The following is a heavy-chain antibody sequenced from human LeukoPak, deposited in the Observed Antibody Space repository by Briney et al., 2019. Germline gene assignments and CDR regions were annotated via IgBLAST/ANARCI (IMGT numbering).Heavy chain of an antibody. CDR3: ARVGYSGYDYLFDY. CDR1: GGTFSSYA. Sequence: SVRVSCKASGGTFSSYAISWVRQAPGQGLEWMGGIIPIFGTANYAQKFQGRVTITADESTSTAYMELSSLRSEDTAVYYCARVGYSGYDYLFDYWGQGTLVTVSS. CDR2: IIPIFGTA. D-gene: IGHD5-12*01. J-gene: IGHJ4*02. V-gene: IGHV1-69*13.